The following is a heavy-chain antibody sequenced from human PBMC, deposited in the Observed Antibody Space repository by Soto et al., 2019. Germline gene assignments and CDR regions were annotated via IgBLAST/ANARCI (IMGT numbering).Heavy chain of an antibody. D-gene: IGHD2-2*01. CDR3: ARYCSSTSCYYGMDV. J-gene: IGHJ6*02. V-gene: IGHV5-10-1*01. CDR1: GYSFTSYW. Sequence: RGESLKISCKGSGYSFTSYWISWVRQMPGKGLEWMGRIDPSDSYTNYSPSFQGHVTISADKSISTAYLQWSSLKASDTAMYYCARYCSSTSCYYGMDVWGQGTTVTVSS. CDR2: IDPSDSYT.